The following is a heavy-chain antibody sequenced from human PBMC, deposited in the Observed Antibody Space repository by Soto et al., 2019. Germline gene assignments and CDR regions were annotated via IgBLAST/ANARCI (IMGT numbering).Heavy chain of an antibody. CDR1: GFTFSSYA. CDR2: ISGSGGST. D-gene: IGHD4-17*01. Sequence: GGSLRLSCAASGFTFSSYAMSWVRQAPGKGLEWVSAISGSGGSTYYADSVKGRFTISRDNSKNTLYLQMNSLRAEDTAVYYCAMGTHDGYGDFRGEYGMDVWGQGTTVTVSS. J-gene: IGHJ6*02. V-gene: IGHV3-23*01. CDR3: AMGTHDGYGDFRGEYGMDV.